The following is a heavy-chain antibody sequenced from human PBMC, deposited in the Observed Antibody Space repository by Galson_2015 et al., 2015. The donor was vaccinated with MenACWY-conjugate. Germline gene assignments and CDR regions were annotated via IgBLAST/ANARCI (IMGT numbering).Heavy chain of an antibody. CDR1: GYSFTSYW. D-gene: IGHD3-3*01. Sequence: QSGAEVKKPGESLKISCTGSGYSFTSYWIGWVRQMPGKGLEWMGIIYPGDSDTRYSPSFQGQVTISADKSISTAYLQWSSLKASDTAMYYCARHGAYYDFWSGYYDYYYYGMDVWGQGTTVTVSS. J-gene: IGHJ6*02. CDR3: ARHGAYYDFWSGYYDYYYYGMDV. CDR2: IYPGDSDT. V-gene: IGHV5-51*01.